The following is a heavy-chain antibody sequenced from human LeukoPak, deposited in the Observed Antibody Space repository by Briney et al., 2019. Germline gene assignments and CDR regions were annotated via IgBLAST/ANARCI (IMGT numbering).Heavy chain of an antibody. CDR1: VVTVSNKNAA. Sequence: SQTLSLTCAISVVTVSNKNAAWDWIRQSPSRGLEWLGRTYIWSKWYNDYAVSVKGRIDINPDTSKNQFSLRLNPVTPEDTAVYFCAREGVGATMANWGQGTLVTVSS. D-gene: IGHD1-26*01. V-gene: IGHV6-1*01. CDR3: AREGVGATMAN. J-gene: IGHJ4*02. CDR2: TYIWSKWYN.